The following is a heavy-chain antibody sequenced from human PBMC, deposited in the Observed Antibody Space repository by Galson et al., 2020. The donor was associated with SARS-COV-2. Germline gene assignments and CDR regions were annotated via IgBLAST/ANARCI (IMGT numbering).Heavy chain of an antibody. D-gene: IGHD3-9*01. Sequence: GGSLRLSCVASGFSFSSYDMNWVRQAPGKGLEWVSYISNSGRNIHYADAVKGRFTISRDNAKKSLYLQMNSLRAEDTALYFCVKGNYFDYLAAFGNYYDYFMDVWGKGTTVTVSS. V-gene: IGHV3-48*03. J-gene: IGHJ6*03. CDR2: ISNSGRNI. CDR1: GFSFSSYD. CDR3: VKGNYFDYLAAFGNYYDYFMDV.